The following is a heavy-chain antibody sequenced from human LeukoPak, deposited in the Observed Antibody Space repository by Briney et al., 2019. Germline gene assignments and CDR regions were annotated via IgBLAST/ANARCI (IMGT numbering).Heavy chain of an antibody. V-gene: IGHV3-23*01. CDR2: VYDTSGYI. CDR1: GFTFSTYA. CDR3: AKDRHSHTGLGAFDV. Sequence: GGSLRLSCAASGFTFSTYAMSWVRQAPGKGLEWVSSVYDTSGYIYYADSVKGRFTISRDNSKNTLFLQMNSLRAEDTAVYYCAKDRHSHTGLGAFDVWGQGTMVTVSS. J-gene: IGHJ3*01. D-gene: IGHD2-8*02.